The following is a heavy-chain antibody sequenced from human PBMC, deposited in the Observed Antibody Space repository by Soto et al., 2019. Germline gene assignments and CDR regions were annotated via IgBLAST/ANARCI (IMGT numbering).Heavy chain of an antibody. Sequence: EVQLVESGGGLVQPGGSLRLSCAASGFTFSSYAMHWVRQAPGKGLEYVSAISSNGGSTYYANSVKGRFTISRDNSKNTLYLQMGSLRAEDMAVYYCARDESWGGDDILTGYYRGGFDYWGQGTLVTVSS. CDR3: ARDESWGGDDILTGYYRGGFDY. V-gene: IGHV3-64*01. J-gene: IGHJ4*02. CDR1: GFTFSSYA. CDR2: ISSNGGST. D-gene: IGHD3-9*01.